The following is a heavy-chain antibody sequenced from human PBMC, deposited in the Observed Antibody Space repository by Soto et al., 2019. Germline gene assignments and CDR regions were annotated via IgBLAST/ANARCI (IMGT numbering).Heavy chain of an antibody. CDR2: IYYSGST. Sequence: PSETLYLTFTVSCGSISSYYWSWIRQPPGKGLERIGYIYYSGSTNNNPSIKSRTAISINTPKNTISQNKNTNTAADTAVYYCARPHGGSSGWDNWFDPWGQGTLVTVS. CDR1: CGSISSYY. CDR3: ARPHGGSSGWDNWFDP. D-gene: IGHD6-25*01. J-gene: IGHJ5*02. V-gene: IGHV4-59*01.